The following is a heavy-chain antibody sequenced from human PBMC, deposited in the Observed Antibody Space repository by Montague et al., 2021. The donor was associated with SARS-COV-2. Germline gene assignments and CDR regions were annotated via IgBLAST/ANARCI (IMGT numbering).Heavy chain of an antibody. CDR1: GGSFSSYN. D-gene: IGHD3/OR15-3a*01. Sequence: SETLSLTCAVYGGSFSSYNWYWIRHPPPKGLEWVGEINHSGSTNNNHSPNSRGTMSVDTSKNQFSLKLSSVTAADTAADYCARGAGQGYVFRLGSFDAWGQGTTVTVSS. CDR3: ARGAGQGYVFRLGSFDA. V-gene: IGHV4-34*04. J-gene: IGHJ6*02. CDR2: INHSGST.